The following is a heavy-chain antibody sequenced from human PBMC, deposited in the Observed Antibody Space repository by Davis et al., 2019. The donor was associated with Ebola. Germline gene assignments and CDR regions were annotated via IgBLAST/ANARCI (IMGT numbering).Heavy chain of an antibody. CDR2: IYYSGST. CDR3: ARHRAMIADSAIDY. V-gene: IGHV4-31*03. J-gene: IGHJ4*02. D-gene: IGHD3-22*01. Sequence: PSETLSLTCTVSGGSISSGGYYWSWIRQHPGKGLEWIGYIYYSGSTYYNPSLKSRVTISVDTSKNQFSLKLTSVTAADTAVYYCARHRAMIADSAIDYWGQGTLVTVSS. CDR1: GGSISSGGYY.